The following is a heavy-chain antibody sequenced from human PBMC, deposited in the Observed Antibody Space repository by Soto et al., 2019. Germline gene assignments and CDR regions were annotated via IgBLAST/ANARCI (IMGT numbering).Heavy chain of an antibody. J-gene: IGHJ6*02. CDR1: GFTFSDYY. V-gene: IGHV3-11*01. CDR3: ARSVYYDFWSGYNPRARCPGMDV. Sequence: AGGSLRLSCAASGFTFSDYYMSWIRQAPGKGLEWVSYISSSGSTIYYADSVKGRFTISRDNAKNSLYLQMNSLRAEDTAVYYCARSVYYDFWSGYNPRARCPGMDVWGQGTTVTVSS. CDR2: ISSSGSTI. D-gene: IGHD3-3*01.